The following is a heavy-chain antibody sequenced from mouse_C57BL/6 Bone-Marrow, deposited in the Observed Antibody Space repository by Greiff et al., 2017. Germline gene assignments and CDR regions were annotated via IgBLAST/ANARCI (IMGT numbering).Heavy chain of an antibody. CDR1: GFNIKDDY. D-gene: IGHD2-1*01. V-gene: IGHV14-4*01. Sequence: EVQLQQSGAELVRPGASVKLSCTASGFNIKDDYMHWVKQRPEQGLEWIGWFDPENGDTEYASKFQGKATRTADTSSNTAYLQLRSLASEDTAVYYWTTEGVYYGNRYAMDYWGQGTSVTVSS. J-gene: IGHJ4*01. CDR2: FDPENGDT. CDR3: TTEGVYYGNRYAMDY.